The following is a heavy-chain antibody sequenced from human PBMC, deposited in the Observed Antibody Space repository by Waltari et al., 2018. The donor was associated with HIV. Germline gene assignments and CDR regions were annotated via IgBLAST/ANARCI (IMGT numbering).Heavy chain of an antibody. CDR2: ISWNSGSI. CDR3: AKDRGPFIAVAGT. D-gene: IGHD6-19*01. J-gene: IGHJ5*02. Sequence: EVQLVESGGGLVQPGRSLRLSCAASGFTFDDYAMHWVRQPPGKGSEWCSGISWNSGSICYADSVKGQFTISRDNTKNSLYLQMNSVRAEDTALYYCAKDRGPFIAVAGTWGQGTLVTVSS. V-gene: IGHV3-9*01. CDR1: GFTFDDYA.